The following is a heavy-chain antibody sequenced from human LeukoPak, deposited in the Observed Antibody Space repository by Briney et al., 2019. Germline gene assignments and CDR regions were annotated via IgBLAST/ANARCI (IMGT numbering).Heavy chain of an antibody. Sequence: ASVKVSCKASGYIFTNYYMHWVRQAPGQGFEWMGIINTSGGSTSSAQKFQGRVIMTRDTSTSTVYMELSSLRSEDTALYYCARDAFLSGSLSPIDYWGQGTLVTVSS. CDR3: ARDAFLSGSLSPIDY. D-gene: IGHD5-12*01. V-gene: IGHV1-46*01. CDR2: INTSGGST. J-gene: IGHJ4*02. CDR1: GYIFTNYY.